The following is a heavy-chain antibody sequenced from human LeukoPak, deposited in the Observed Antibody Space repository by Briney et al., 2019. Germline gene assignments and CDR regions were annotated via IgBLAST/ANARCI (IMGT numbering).Heavy chain of an antibody. J-gene: IGHJ4*02. Sequence: GGSLRLSCAASGFTFSSYAMSWVRQAPGKGPEWVSAISGSGGSTYYAASMKGRFTISRGNSKNTLYLQMNSLRAEDTAVYYCAKEIDSSGYYDFWGQGTLVTVSS. CDR1: GFTFSSYA. CDR3: AKEIDSSGYYDF. V-gene: IGHV3-23*01. CDR2: ISGSGGST. D-gene: IGHD3-22*01.